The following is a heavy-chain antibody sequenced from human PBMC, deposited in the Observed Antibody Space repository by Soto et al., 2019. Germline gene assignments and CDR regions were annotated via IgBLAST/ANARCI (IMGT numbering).Heavy chain of an antibody. CDR2: FNWNSGTI. CDR1: GFTFENFA. V-gene: IGHV3-9*01. CDR3: AKAPNLVTHWFDP. Sequence: EMQLVESGGGLVQPGRSLRLSCAVSGFTFENFALHWVRQAPGKGLEWVSGFNWNSGTIAYADSVKGRFTISRDNAKRSLYLHLNGLRPEDTAFYYCAKAPNLVTHWFDPWGQGTLVTVSS. D-gene: IGHD3-9*01. J-gene: IGHJ5*02.